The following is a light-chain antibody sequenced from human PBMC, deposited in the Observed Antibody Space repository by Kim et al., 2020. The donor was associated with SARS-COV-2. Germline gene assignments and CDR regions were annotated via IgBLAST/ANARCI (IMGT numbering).Light chain of an antibody. Sequence: GQSSTISCSGTSSDVGRYYLVSWYQQHPGKAPKLLIYDVISRPSGVSNRFSGSKSDKTATLTISGLQVEDEADYYCCSFAGSRNVIFGGGTQLTVL. V-gene: IGLV2-23*02. J-gene: IGLJ2*01. CDR1: SSDVGRYYL. CDR2: DVI. CDR3: CSFAGSRNVI.